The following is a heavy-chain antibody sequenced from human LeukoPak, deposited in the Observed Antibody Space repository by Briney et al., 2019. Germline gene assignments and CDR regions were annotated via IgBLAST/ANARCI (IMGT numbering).Heavy chain of an antibody. CDR2: VSSSDNII. Sequence: GGSLRLSCAASGFSFSSYAMSWVRQAPGKGLEWVSYVSSSDNIIYYADSVKGRFTISRDNAKNSLYLQMNSLRVEDTAVYYCARENYYGSGSSPGEFDYWGQGTLVTVSS. J-gene: IGHJ4*02. D-gene: IGHD3-10*01. V-gene: IGHV3-48*03. CDR1: GFSFSSYA. CDR3: ARENYYGSGSSPGEFDY.